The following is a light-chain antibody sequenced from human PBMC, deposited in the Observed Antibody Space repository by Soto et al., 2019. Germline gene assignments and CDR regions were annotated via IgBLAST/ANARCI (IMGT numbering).Light chain of an antibody. Sequence: EVVMTQSPATLSLSPGEGVTLSCRASQGIGDTLACYQHKPGQTPRLLVYDASVRATGIPDRFSGRGSGTEFTLTILSPEDEAFDFCYCREYKHWTFGQGTKVDIK. CDR1: QGIGDT. CDR2: DAS. V-gene: IGKV3-15*01. J-gene: IGKJ1*01. CDR3: REYKHWT.